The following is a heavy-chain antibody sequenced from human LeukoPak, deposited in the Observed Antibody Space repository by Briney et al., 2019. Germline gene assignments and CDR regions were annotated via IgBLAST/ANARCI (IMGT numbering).Heavy chain of an antibody. Sequence: ASVKVSCKASGYTLSDYYMHWVRQAPGQGLEWMGWINPDSGDTKYAQNLQGRVTLTSDTSINTAYMELSSLRSDYTAVYFCARVVSGGVIWAYWGQGTLVTVSS. CDR2: INPDSGDT. V-gene: IGHV1-2*02. D-gene: IGHD3-16*01. J-gene: IGHJ4*02. CDR1: GYTLSDYY. CDR3: ARVVSGGVIWAY.